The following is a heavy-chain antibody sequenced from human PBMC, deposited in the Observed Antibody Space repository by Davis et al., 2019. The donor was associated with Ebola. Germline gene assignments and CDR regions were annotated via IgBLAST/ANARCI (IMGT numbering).Heavy chain of an antibody. CDR1: GFTFSSYA. CDR3: AKMSPDIVLVPAAMGAWFDP. J-gene: IGHJ5*02. D-gene: IGHD2-2*01. Sequence: GESLKISCAASGFTFSSYAMSWVRQAPGKGLEWVSAISGSGGSTYYADSVKGRFTISRDNSKNTLYLQMNSLRAEDTAVYYCAKMSPDIVLVPAAMGAWFDPWGQGTLVTVSS. V-gene: IGHV3-23*01. CDR2: ISGSGGST.